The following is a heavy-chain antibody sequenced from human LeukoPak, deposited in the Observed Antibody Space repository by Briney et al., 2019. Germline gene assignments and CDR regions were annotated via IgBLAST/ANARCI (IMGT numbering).Heavy chain of an antibody. D-gene: IGHD6-6*01. V-gene: IGHV1-24*01. J-gene: IGHJ4*02. CDR3: AKSPTPYSSSSDFDY. Sequence: ASVKVSCKVSGYTLTELSMHWVRQAPGKGLEWMGGFDPEDGETIYAQKFQGRVTMTEDTSADTAYMELSSLRSEDTAVYYCAKSPTPYSSSSDFDYWGQGTLVIVSS. CDR2: FDPEDGET. CDR1: GYTLTELS.